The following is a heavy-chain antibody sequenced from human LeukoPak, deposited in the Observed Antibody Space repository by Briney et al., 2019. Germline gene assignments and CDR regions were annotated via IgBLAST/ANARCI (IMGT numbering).Heavy chain of an antibody. V-gene: IGHV4-30-4*01. Sequence: SETLSLTCTVSGGSISSGDYYWSWIRQPPGKGLEWIGYIYYSGSTYYNPSLKSRVTISVDTSKNQFSLKLSSVTAADTAVYYCARDPSPGGDSSGWSYYFDYWGQGTPVTVSS. CDR2: IYYSGST. CDR1: GGSISSGDYY. D-gene: IGHD6-19*01. CDR3: ARDPSPGGDSSGWSYYFDY. J-gene: IGHJ4*02.